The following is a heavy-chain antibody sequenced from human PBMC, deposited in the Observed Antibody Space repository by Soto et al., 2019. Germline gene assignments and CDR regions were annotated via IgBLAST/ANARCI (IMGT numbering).Heavy chain of an antibody. CDR2: INAGNGNT. CDR3: ARGLRFLEWSPYGMDV. D-gene: IGHD3-3*01. Sequence: ASVKVSCKASGYTFTSYAMHWVRQAPGQRLEWMGWINAGNGNTKYSQKFQGRVTITRDTSASTAYMELSSLRSEDTAVYYCARGLRFLEWSPYGMDVWGQGTTVTVSS. J-gene: IGHJ6*02. V-gene: IGHV1-3*01. CDR1: GYTFTSYA.